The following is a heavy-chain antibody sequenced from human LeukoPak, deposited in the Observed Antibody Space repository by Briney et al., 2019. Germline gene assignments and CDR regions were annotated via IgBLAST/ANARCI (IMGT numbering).Heavy chain of an antibody. D-gene: IGHD2-21*02. CDR1: GGSISSSSYY. V-gene: IGHV4-39*01. Sequence: SETLSLTCTVSGGSISSSSYYWGWIRQPPGKGLEWIGSIYYSGSTYYNPSLKSRVTISVDTSKNQFSLKLSSVTAADTAVYYCARIVVVTAANWFAPWGQGTLVTVSS. CDR2: IYYSGST. CDR3: ARIVVVTAANWFAP. J-gene: IGHJ5*02.